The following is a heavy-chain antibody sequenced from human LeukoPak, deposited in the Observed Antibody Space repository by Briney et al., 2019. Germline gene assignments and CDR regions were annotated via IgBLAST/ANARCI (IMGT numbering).Heavy chain of an antibody. CDR2: MYHSGST. J-gene: IGHJ4*02. D-gene: IGHD6-13*01. V-gene: IGHV4-38-2*02. CDR3: ASSSSWYHFFDY. CDR1: GYSINSAYY. Sequence: SETLSLTCTVSGYSINSAYYWGWIRQPPGKGLEWIGSMYHSGSTYYNPSLQSRVTISVDTSKNQFSLKLSSVTAADTAVYYCASSSSWYHFFDYWGQGTLVTVSS.